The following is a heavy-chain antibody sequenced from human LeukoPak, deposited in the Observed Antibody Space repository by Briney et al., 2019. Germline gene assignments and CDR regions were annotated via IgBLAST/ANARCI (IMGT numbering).Heavy chain of an antibody. CDR3: ARGKTIPARPIDY. CDR2: IKQDGSEK. J-gene: IGHJ4*02. D-gene: IGHD6-6*01. CDR1: GFTFSSYW. Sequence: GGSLRLSCAASGFTFSSYWMSWVRQAPGKGLEWVANIKQDGSEKYYVDSVKGRFTISRDNAKNSLYLQMNSLRAEDTAVYYCARGKTIPARPIDYWGQGTLVTVSS. V-gene: IGHV3-7*01.